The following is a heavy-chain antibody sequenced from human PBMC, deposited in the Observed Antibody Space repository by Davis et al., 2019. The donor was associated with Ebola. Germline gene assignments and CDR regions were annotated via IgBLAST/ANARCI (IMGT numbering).Heavy chain of an antibody. CDR2: ISGDGGRT. Sequence: GGSLRPSCAASGFTFDDYAMHWVRHAPGKGLECVSLISGDGGRTYYADSVKGRFTISRDNSKNSLYLQMNSLRTEDNALYYCGKADCGGDCRVVDYWGQGTLVTVSS. J-gene: IGHJ4*02. CDR1: GFTFDDYA. CDR3: GKADCGGDCRVVDY. V-gene: IGHV3-43*02. D-gene: IGHD2-21*02.